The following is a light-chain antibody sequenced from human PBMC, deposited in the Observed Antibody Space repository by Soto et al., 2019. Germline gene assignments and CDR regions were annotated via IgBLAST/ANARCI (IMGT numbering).Light chain of an antibody. CDR3: AAWDDSRNKV. CDR1: SSNIGSNT. J-gene: IGLJ1*01. Sequence: QSVLTQPPSASGTPGQRVTISCSGSSSNIGSNTVNWYQQLPGTAPKLLIYINNRRPSGVPDRFSGSKSGTSASLAISGLQSEDEADYYCAAWDDSRNKVFGTGTKLTVL. CDR2: INN. V-gene: IGLV1-44*01.